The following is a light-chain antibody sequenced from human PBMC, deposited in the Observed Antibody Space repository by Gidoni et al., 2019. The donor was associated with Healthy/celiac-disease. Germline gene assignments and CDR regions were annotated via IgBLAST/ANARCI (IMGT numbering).Light chain of an antibody. CDR2: RNN. V-gene: IGLV1-47*01. J-gene: IGLJ1*01. CDR1: SSNIGSNY. CDR3: AAWDDSLSGPNYV. Sequence: QSVLTQPPSASGTPGQRVTISFSGSSSNIGSNYGYWYQQLPGTAPKLLIYRNNQRPSGVPDRFSGSKSGTSASLAISGLRSEDEADYYCAAWDDSLSGPNYVFGTGTKVTVL.